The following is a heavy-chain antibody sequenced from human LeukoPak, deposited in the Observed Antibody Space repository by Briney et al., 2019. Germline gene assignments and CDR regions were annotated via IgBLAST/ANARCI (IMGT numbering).Heavy chain of an antibody. Sequence: WGSLRVSCAASGFTFGGFAMHWVRQAPVRGLEWVALVTGGGTTYSADSVRGRYTMSGDNSNNSLYLQMYTLRTEDTTFYYCTKDTGSGWDFDSWGQGTLVTVSS. V-gene: IGHV3-43*02. CDR3: TKDTGSGWDFDS. J-gene: IGHJ4*02. CDR2: VTGGGTT. D-gene: IGHD6-19*01. CDR1: GFTFGGFA.